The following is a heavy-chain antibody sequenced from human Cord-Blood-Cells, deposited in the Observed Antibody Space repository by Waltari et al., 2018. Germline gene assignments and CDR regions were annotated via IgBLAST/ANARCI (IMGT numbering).Heavy chain of an antibody. Sequence: VQLVENGGGLVQPGGSLGLSCAGSGFMFVSYGMGWVRQAPGKGLEWVANIKQDGSEKYYVDSVKGRFTISMDNAKNSLYLQMNSLRAEDTAVYYCARSWGFDYWGQGTLVTVSS. CDR2: IKQDGSEK. D-gene: IGHD3-16*01. CDR1: GFMFVSYG. J-gene: IGHJ4*02. V-gene: IGHV3-7*01. CDR3: ARSWGFDY.